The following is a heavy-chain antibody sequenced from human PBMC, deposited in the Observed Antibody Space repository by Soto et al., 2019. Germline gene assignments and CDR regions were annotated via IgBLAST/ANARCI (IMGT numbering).Heavy chain of an antibody. CDR3: ARSYDFWGGYYPGYYYYGMDV. J-gene: IGHJ6*02. CDR1: GFTFSSYW. D-gene: IGHD3-3*01. V-gene: IGHV3-74*01. Sequence: GVTLRLSCAASGFTFSSYWMHWVRQAPGKGLVWVSRINSDGSSTSYADSVKGRFTTSRDNAKNTLYLQMNSLRAEDTAVYYCARSYDFWGGYYPGYYYYGMDVRGQGTAVADSS. CDR2: INSDGSST.